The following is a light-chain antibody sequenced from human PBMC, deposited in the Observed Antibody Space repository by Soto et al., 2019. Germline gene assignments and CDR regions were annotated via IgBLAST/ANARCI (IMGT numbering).Light chain of an antibody. V-gene: IGLV2-8*01. CDR2: EVS. J-gene: IGLJ1*01. CDR3: SSYAGSNNFV. Sequence: QSALTQPPSASGSPGQSVTIYCTGTSSDVGGYNYVSWYQQHPGKAPKLMIYEVSERPSGVPDRFSGSKSSNTASLTVSGLQAEDEADYYCSSYAGSNNFVFGTGTK. CDR1: SSDVGGYNY.